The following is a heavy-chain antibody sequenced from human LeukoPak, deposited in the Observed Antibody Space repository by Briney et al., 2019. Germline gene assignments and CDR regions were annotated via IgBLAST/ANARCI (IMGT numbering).Heavy chain of an antibody. CDR1: GGSFSGYY. CDR3: ATGGFMDRGVLDY. CDR2: INHSGST. J-gene: IGHJ4*02. D-gene: IGHD3-10*01. V-gene: IGHV4-34*01. Sequence: SETLSLTCAVYGGSFSGYYWSWIRQPPGKGLEWIGEINHSGSTNYNPSLKSRVTISVDTSKNQFSLKLSSVTAADTAVYYCATGGFMDRGVLDYWGQGTLVTVSS.